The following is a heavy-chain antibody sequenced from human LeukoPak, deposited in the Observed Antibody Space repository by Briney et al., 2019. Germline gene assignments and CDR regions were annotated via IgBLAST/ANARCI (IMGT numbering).Heavy chain of an antibody. V-gene: IGHV3-30*18. CDR1: GFTFSSYG. CDR2: ISYDGSNK. J-gene: IGHJ4*02. CDR3: AKRAVAGTLHYFDY. D-gene: IGHD6-19*01. Sequence: GRSLRLSCAASGFTFSSYGMHWVRQAPGKGLEWVAVISYDGSNKYYADSVKGQFTISRDNSKNTLYLQMNSLRAEDTAVYYCAKRAVAGTLHYFDYWGQGTLVTVSS.